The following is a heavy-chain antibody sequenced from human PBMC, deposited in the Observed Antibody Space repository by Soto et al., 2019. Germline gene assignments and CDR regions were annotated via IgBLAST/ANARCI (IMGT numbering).Heavy chain of an antibody. Sequence: PGGSLRLSCAASGFTFSAYSMNWVRQAPGKGLEWVSSISTSTSYTYYADSVKGRFTISRDNAKNSLYLQMNSLRAEDTAVYYCAREGSSGWYFDNWGQGALVTVSS. D-gene: IGHD6-19*01. J-gene: IGHJ4*02. V-gene: IGHV3-21*01. CDR1: GFTFSAYS. CDR3: AREGSSGWYFDN. CDR2: ISTSTSYT.